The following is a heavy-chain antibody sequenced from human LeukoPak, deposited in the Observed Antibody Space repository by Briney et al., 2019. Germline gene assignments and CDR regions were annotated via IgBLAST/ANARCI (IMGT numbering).Heavy chain of an antibody. D-gene: IGHD6-6*01. Sequence: GGSLRLSCKGSGYSFTSYWIGWVRQMPGKGLEWMAIIYAGDSDTRYSPSFQGQVTISADKSISTAYLQWSSLKASDTAMYYCARGGSSSWQFDYSGQGTLVTVSS. CDR1: GYSFTSYW. V-gene: IGHV5-51*01. CDR3: ARGGSSSWQFDY. CDR2: IYAGDSDT. J-gene: IGHJ4*02.